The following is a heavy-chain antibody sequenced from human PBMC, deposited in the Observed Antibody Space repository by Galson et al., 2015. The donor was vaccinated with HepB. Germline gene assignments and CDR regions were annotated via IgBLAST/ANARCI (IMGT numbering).Heavy chain of an antibody. CDR1: GFTFKNYA. Sequence: SLRLSCAVSGFTFKNYAMTWVRQAPGKGLEWVSSISGNGISTYYADSVKGRFTISRDNPKDTLYLQMNSLTAEDTATYYCASHYSDYPGTIYFDYWGQGTLVTVS. CDR3: ASHYSDYPGTIYFDY. D-gene: IGHD4-17*01. V-gene: IGHV3-23*01. CDR2: ISGNGIST. J-gene: IGHJ4*02.